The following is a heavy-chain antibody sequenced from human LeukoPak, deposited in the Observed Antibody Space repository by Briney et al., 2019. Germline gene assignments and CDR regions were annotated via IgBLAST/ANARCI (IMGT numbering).Heavy chain of an antibody. CDR1: EFTFSSYW. CDR2: VKQDGSEK. Sequence: PGGSLRLSCSASEFTFSSYWMNWVRQAPGKGLEWVANVKQDGSEKYYVDSVKGRFTISRDNAKNSLYLQMNSLRADDTAVYYCATSDCSGGSCYSVGGYWGQGTLVTVSS. V-gene: IGHV3-7*01. CDR3: ATSDCSGGSCYSVGGY. J-gene: IGHJ4*02. D-gene: IGHD2-15*01.